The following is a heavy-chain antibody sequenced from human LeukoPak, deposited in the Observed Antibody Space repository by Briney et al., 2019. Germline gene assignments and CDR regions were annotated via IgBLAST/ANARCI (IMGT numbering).Heavy chain of an antibody. CDR1: GGSINSTNYY. CDR3: VRGKAAAGTVLES. D-gene: IGHD6-13*01. CDR2: IYYSGST. J-gene: IGHJ5*02. Sequence: SETLSLTCTVSGGSINSTNYYWGWIRQPPGKGLEWIGSIYYSGSTYYNPSLRSRVTISVDTSKNQFSLKLTSVTAADTAVYYCVRGKAAAGTVLESWGQGTLVTVSS. V-gene: IGHV4-39*01.